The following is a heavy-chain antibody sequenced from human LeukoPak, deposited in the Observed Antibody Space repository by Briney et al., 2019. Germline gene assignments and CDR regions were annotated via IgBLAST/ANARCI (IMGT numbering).Heavy chain of an antibody. CDR1: GYTLTELS. CDR3: ATFRITMIVVVEAFDT. J-gene: IGHJ3*02. D-gene: IGHD3-22*01. CDR2: FDPEDGET. Sequence: ASVKVSCKVSGYTLTELSMHWVRQAPGKGLEWMGGFDPEDGETIYAQKFQGRVTMTEDTSTDTAYMELSSLRSEDTAVYYCATFRITMIVVVEAFDTWGQGTMVTVSS. V-gene: IGHV1-24*01.